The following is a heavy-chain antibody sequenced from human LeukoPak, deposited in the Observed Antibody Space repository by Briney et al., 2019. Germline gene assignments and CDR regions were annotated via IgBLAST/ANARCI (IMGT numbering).Heavy chain of an antibody. CDR2: ISSSSSYI. D-gene: IGHD3-22*01. CDR3: ARAQGVGYYDSSGYPDY. CDR1: GFTFSSYS. J-gene: IGHJ4*02. V-gene: IGHV3-21*04. Sequence: GGSLRLSCAASGFTFSSYSMNWVRQAPGKGLEWVSSISSSSSYIYYADSVKGRFTISRDNAKNSLYLQMNSLRAEDTAVYYCARAQGVGYYDSSGYPDYWGQGTLVTVSS.